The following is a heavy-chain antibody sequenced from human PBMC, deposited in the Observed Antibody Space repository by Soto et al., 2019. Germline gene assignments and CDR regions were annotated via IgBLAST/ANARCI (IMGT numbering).Heavy chain of an antibody. J-gene: IGHJ4*02. V-gene: IGHV3-48*01. Sequence: GSLRLSCAASGFTFSSYSMNWVRQAPGKGLEWVSYISSSSSTIYYADSVKGRFTISRDNAKNSLYLQMNSLRAEDTAVYYCASQDNPFDHWGQGTLVTVSS. CDR2: ISSSSSTI. CDR3: ASQDNPFDH. CDR1: GFTFSSYS.